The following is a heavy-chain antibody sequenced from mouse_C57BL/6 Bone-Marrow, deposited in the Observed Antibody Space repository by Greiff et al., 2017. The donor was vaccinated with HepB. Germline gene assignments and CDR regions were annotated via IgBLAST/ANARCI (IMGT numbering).Heavy chain of an antibody. CDR3: TRWGGLRQYFDY. J-gene: IGHJ2*01. D-gene: IGHD2-4*01. Sequence: VQLQQSGTVLARPGASVKMSCKTSGYTFTSYWMHWVKQRPGQGLEWIGAIYPGNSDTSYNQKFKGKAKLTAVTSASTAYMELSSLTNEDSAVYYCTRWGGLRQYFDYWGQGTTLTVSS. CDR2: IYPGNSDT. CDR1: GYTFTSYW. V-gene: IGHV1-5*01.